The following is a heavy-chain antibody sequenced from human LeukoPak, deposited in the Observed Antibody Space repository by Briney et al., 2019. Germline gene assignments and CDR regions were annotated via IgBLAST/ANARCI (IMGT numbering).Heavy chain of an antibody. CDR2: ISSSSSYI. D-gene: IGHD4-11*01. V-gene: IGHV3-11*06. J-gene: IGHJ4*02. CDR1: GFTFSDYY. CDR3: ASGLTTGGY. Sequence: MPGGSLRLSCAASGFTFSDYYMSWIRQAPGKGLEWVSSISSSSSYIYYADSVKGQFTISRDNAKNSLYLQMNSLRAEDTAVYYCASGLTTGGYWGQGTLVTVSS.